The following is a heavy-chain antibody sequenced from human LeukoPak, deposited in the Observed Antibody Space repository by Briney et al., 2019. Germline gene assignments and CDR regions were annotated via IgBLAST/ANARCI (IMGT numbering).Heavy chain of an antibody. CDR1: GSSISSDYH. D-gene: IGHD6-6*01. J-gene: IGHJ4*02. V-gene: IGHV4-38-2*02. CDR2: IYHSGTT. CDR3: SRGSSSSSHY. Sequence: SETLSLTCTVSGSSISSDYHWGWVRQPPGKGLGWIGSIYHSGTTYYSPSLKSRATISVDTSKNQFSLRLSSVTAADTAVYYCSRGSSSSSHYWGQGTLVTVSS.